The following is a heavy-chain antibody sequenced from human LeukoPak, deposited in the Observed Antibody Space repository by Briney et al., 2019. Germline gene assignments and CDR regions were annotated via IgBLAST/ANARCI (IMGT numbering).Heavy chain of an antibody. CDR1: GYTFTCYY. CDR3: ASSGEYYYGSGSYYNLGY. V-gene: IGHV1-2*04. D-gene: IGHD3-10*01. J-gene: IGHJ4*02. CDR2: INPNSGGT. Sequence: ASVKVSCKGSGYTFTCYYMHWVRQAPGQGLEWMGWINPNSGGTNYAQKFQGWVTMTRDTSISTAYMELSRLRSDDTAVYYCASSGEYYYGSGSYYNLGYWGQGTLVTVSS.